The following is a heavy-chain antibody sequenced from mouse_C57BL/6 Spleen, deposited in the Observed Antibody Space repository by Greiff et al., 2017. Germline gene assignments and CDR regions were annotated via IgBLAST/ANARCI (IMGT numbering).Heavy chain of an antibody. CDR1: GYSITSGYY. CDR3: ARESSYRYFDV. V-gene: IGHV3-6*01. J-gene: IGHJ1*03. D-gene: IGHD1-1*01. Sequence: EVQLQQSGPGLVKPSQSLSLTCSVTGYSITSGYYWNWIRQFPGNKLEWMGYISYDGSNNYNPSLKNRISITRDTSKNQFFLKLTSVTTEDTATYYCARESSYRYFDVWGTGTTVTVSS. CDR2: ISYDGSN.